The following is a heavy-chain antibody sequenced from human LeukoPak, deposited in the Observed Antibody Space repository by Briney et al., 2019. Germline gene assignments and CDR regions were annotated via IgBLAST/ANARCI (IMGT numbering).Heavy chain of an antibody. Sequence: SVKVSCKASGGTFSSYAISWVRQAPGQGLEWMGGIIPIFGTAKYAQKFQGRVTITADESTSTAYMELSSLRSEDTAVYYCARDSIMRLGFNYGGIIDAFDIWGRGTMVTVSS. CDR3: ARDSIMRLGFNYGGIIDAFDI. D-gene: IGHD4-23*01. CDR1: GGTFSSYA. V-gene: IGHV1-69*13. CDR2: IIPIFGTA. J-gene: IGHJ3*02.